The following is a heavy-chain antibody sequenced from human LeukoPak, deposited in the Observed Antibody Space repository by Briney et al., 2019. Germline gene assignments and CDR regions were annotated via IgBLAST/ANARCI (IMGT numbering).Heavy chain of an antibody. V-gene: IGHV1-18*01. CDR2: ISPYNGNT. CDR3: ARDPRDPFYCSGGSCHLDY. J-gene: IGHJ4*02. CDR1: GYTFTSYG. D-gene: IGHD2-15*01. Sequence: ASVKVSCKASGYTFTSYGVSWVRQAPGQGLEWMGWISPYNGNTNYAQKLQGRVTMTTDTSTSTAYMELRSLRSDDTAVYYCARDPRDPFYCSGGSCHLDYWGQGTLVTVSS.